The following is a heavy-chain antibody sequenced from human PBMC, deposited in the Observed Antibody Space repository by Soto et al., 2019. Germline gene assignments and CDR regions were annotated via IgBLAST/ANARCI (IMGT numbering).Heavy chain of an antibody. Sequence: ASVKVSCKASGYTFTNYGISWVRQAPGQGLEWMGWISHWGKTNDAQKLQGRVTMTTDTSASTAFMELRSLRSDDTAMYFCARDLDGSGSYYTDYWGQGTLVTVSS. CDR3: ARDLDGSGSYYTDY. CDR1: GYTFTNYG. D-gene: IGHD3-10*01. CDR2: ISHWGKT. J-gene: IGHJ4*02. V-gene: IGHV1-18*01.